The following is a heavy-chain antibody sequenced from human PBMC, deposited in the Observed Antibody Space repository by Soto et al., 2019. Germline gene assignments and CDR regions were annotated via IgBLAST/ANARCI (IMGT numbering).Heavy chain of an antibody. CDR3: AKGPQQLVPLLFDY. CDR2: ISWNSGSI. Sequence: ESGGGLVQPGRSLRLSCAASGFTFDDYAMHWVRQAPGKGLEWVSGISWNSGSIGYADSVKGRFTISRDNAKNSLYLQMNSLRAEDTAVYYCAKGPQQLVPLLFDYGGQGTLVTVSS. CDR1: GFTFDDYA. D-gene: IGHD6-13*01. V-gene: IGHV3-9*01. J-gene: IGHJ4*02.